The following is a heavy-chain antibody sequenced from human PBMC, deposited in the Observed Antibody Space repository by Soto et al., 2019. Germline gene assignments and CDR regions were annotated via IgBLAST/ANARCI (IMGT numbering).Heavy chain of an antibody. Sequence: QLQLQESGPGLVKPSETLSLTCTVSGGSISNTGYSWGWIRQPPGRGREWIGRIYYTGSTDYSPSLKSRVSISLDTSKNQFSLRLSSGTAADTALYYCAGEKRGTGRVIDLWGQGTVVTVSS. D-gene: IGHD1-1*01. J-gene: IGHJ5*02. CDR2: IYYTGST. CDR3: AGEKRGTGRVIDL. V-gene: IGHV4-39*02. CDR1: GGSISNTGYS.